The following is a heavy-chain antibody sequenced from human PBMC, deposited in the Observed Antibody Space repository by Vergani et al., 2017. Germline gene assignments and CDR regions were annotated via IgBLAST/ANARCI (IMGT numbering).Heavy chain of an antibody. CDR1: GYTFTSYY. V-gene: IGHV1-46*01. CDR2: IDPSGGST. CDR3: ARVNVPWFFDY. Sequence: QVQLVQSGAEVTKPGASVKISCKASGYTFTSYYVHWVRQAPGQGLEWMGIIDPSGGSTNYAQKFQGRVTMTRDTSTSTVYMEVSSLRSEDTAVYYCARVNVPWFFDYWGQGTLVTVSS. J-gene: IGHJ4*02. D-gene: IGHD3-22*01.